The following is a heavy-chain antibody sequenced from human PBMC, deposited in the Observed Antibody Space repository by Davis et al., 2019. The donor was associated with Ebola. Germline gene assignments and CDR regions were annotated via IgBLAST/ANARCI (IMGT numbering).Heavy chain of an antibody. CDR2: ISSSSSYI. CDR1: GFTFSSYS. Sequence: GESLKISCAASGFTFSSYSMNWVRQAPGKGLEWVSSISSSSSYIYYADSVKGRFTISRDNAKNSLYLQMNSLRVEDTAVYYCARDAEWLSAFSKWGQGTLVTVSS. V-gene: IGHV3-21*01. CDR3: ARDAEWLSAFSK. J-gene: IGHJ4*02. D-gene: IGHD3-3*01.